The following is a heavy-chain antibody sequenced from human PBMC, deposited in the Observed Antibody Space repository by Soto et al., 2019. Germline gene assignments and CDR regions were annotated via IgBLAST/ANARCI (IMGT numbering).Heavy chain of an antibody. Sequence: ASVKVSCKASGYTFTSYAMHWVRQAPGQRLEWMGWINAGNGNTKYSQKFQGRVTITRDTSASTAYMELSSLRSEDTAVYYCASSDNGSGNPKAWYYGMEVWAEGTRV. CDR1: GYTFTSYA. V-gene: IGHV1-3*01. J-gene: IGHJ6*02. CDR3: ASSDNGSGNPKAWYYGMEV. CDR2: INAGNGNT. D-gene: IGHD3-10*01.